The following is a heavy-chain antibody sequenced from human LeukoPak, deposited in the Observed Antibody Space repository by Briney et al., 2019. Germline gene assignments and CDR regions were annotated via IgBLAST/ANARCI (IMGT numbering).Heavy chain of an antibody. V-gene: IGHV1-24*01. J-gene: IGHJ5*02. CDR3: ATVTSYSSGWGDGFDP. Sequence: GASVKVSCKVSGYTLTELSMHWVRQAPGKGLEWMGGFDPEDGETIYAQKFQGRVTMTEDTSTDTAYMELSSLRSEDTAVYYCATVTSYSSGWGDGFDPWGQGTLVTVSS. D-gene: IGHD6-19*01. CDR2: FDPEDGET. CDR1: GYTLTELS.